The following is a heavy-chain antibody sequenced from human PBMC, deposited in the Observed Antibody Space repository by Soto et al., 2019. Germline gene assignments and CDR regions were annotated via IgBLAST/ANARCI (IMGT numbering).Heavy chain of an antibody. CDR2: ISYDGSNK. CDR3: ARLVVVAPVANV. CDR1: GITFSSYD. Sequence: GGSLRLSCAASGITFSSYDVHWVRQAPGKGLEWVAVISYDGSNKYYADSVKGRFTISRDNSKNTLYLQMNSLRAEDTAVYFCARLVVVAPVANVWGQGTLVTVSS. J-gene: IGHJ4*02. V-gene: IGHV3-30*03. D-gene: IGHD2-2*01.